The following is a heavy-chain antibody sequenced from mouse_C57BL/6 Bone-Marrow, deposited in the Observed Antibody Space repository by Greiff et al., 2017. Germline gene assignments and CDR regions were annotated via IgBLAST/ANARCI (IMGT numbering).Heavy chain of an antibody. Sequence: QVQLQQPGAELVKPGASVELSCKASGYTFTSYWMHWVKQRPGQGLEWIGMIHPNSGSTNYNEKFKSKATLTVDKSSSTAYMQLSSLTSEDSAVYYCARGAVRGYFDYWGQGTTLTVSS. J-gene: IGHJ2*01. V-gene: IGHV1-64*01. CDR1: GYTFTSYW. CDR3: ARGAVRGYFDY. CDR2: IHPNSGST.